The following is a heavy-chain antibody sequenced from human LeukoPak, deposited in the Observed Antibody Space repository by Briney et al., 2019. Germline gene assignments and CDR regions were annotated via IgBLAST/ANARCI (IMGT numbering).Heavy chain of an antibody. CDR2: INHSGST. D-gene: IGHD2-2*01. V-gene: IGHV4-34*01. CDR3: ARHRCSGTSCYYFDY. Sequence: SETLSLTCAVYGGSFSGYYWSWIRQPPGKGLEWIGEINHSGSTNYNPSLKSRVTISVHTSKNQFSLKLSSVTAADTAVYYCARHRCSGTSCYYFDYWGQGTLVTVSS. J-gene: IGHJ4*02. CDR1: GGSFSGYY.